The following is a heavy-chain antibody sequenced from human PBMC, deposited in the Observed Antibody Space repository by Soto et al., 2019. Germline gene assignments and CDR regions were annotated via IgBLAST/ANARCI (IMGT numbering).Heavy chain of an antibody. Sequence: GGSLRLSCAASGFTFSGYSMNWVRQAPGKGLEWVSHIVSSSSTTYYADSVKGRFTTSRDNAKNSLYLQMNSPRDEDTAVYYCARDMDCGGDCSPGVVYYAMDVWGQGTTVTVSS. J-gene: IGHJ6*02. CDR2: IVSSSSTT. V-gene: IGHV3-48*02. D-gene: IGHD2-21*02. CDR1: GFTFSGYS. CDR3: ARDMDCGGDCSPGVVYYAMDV.